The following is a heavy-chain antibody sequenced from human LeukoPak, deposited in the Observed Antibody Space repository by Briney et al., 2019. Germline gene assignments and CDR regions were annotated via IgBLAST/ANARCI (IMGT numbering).Heavy chain of an antibody. V-gene: IGHV4-39*01. D-gene: IGHD6-13*01. CDR2: IYYSGIT. CDR3: ARGYSSSWSDYFDY. J-gene: IGHJ4*02. CDR1: GGSISSSSYY. Sequence: SETLSLXCTVSGGSISSSSYYWGWIRQPPGKGLEWIGSIYYSGITYYNPSLKSRVTISVDTSKNQFSLKLSSVTAADTAVYYCARGYSSSWSDYFDYWGQGTLVTVSS.